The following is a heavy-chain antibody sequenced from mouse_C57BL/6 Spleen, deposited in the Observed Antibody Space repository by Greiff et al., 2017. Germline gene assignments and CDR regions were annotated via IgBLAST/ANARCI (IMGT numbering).Heavy chain of an antibody. CDR1: GYTFTSYW. Sequence: QVQLQQPGAELVRPGSSVKLSCKASGYTFTSYWMHWVKQRPIQGLEWIGNIDPSDSETHYNQKFKDKATLTVDKSSSTAYMQLSSLTSEDSAVYYCVRKGGIYYDYDGGDYYARDYWGQGTSVTVSS. V-gene: IGHV1-52*01. D-gene: IGHD2-4*01. CDR2: IDPSDSET. CDR3: VRKGGIYYDYDGGDYYARDY. J-gene: IGHJ4*01.